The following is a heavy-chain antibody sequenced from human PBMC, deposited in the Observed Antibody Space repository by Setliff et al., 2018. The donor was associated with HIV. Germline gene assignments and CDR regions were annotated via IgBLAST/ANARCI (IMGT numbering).Heavy chain of an antibody. D-gene: IGHD3-10*01. V-gene: IGHV4-34*01. CDR3: ARSWGSGSYPY. Sequence: SETLSLTCAVYGGSFSGYYWSWIRQPPGKGLEWIGEINHSGSTNFNPSLKSRVTISVDTSKNQFSLKLSSVTAADTAVYYCARSWGSGSYPYWGQGTLVTVSS. CDR2: INHSGST. J-gene: IGHJ4*02. CDR1: GGSFSGYY.